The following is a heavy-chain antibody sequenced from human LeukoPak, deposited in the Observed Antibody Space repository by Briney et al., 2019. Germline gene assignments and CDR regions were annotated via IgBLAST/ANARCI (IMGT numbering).Heavy chain of an antibody. CDR3: ARANSSSWHNFNY. V-gene: IGHV3-30-3*01. Sequence: GGSLRLSCVASGFTLSNYAMHWVRQDPGKGLEWVTIISYDGSQKYYADSVKGRFTISRDNSENTLFLQMNSLRAEGTAVYYCARANSSSWHNFNYWGQVTLVTVSS. J-gene: IGHJ4*02. CDR2: ISYDGSQK. D-gene: IGHD6-13*01. CDR1: GFTLSNYA.